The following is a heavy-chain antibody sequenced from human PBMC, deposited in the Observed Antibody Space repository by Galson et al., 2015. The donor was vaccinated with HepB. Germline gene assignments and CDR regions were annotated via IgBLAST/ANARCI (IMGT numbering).Heavy chain of an antibody. V-gene: IGHV1-2*02. CDR1: GYTFTGYY. CDR2: INPNSGGT. CDR3: ARDRAVVVPASYYYYYGMDV. Sequence: SVKVSCKASGYTFTGYYMHWVRQAPGQGLEWMGWINPNSGGTNYAQKFQGRVTMTRDTSISTAYMELSRLRSDDTAVYYCARDRAVVVPASYYYYYGMDVWGQGTTVTVSS. D-gene: IGHD2-2*01. J-gene: IGHJ6*02.